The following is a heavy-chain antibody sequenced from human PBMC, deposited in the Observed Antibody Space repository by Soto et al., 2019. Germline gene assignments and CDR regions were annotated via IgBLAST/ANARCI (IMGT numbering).Heavy chain of an antibody. D-gene: IGHD1-26*01. CDR3: AHRGGPSLSGSEKGNWFDP. J-gene: IGHJ5*02. CDR1: GFSLSTSGVG. V-gene: IGHV2-5*02. Sequence: QITLKESGPTLVKPTQTLTLTCTFSGFSLSTSGVGVGWIRQPPGKALEWLALIYWDDDKRYSPSLKSRLTITKDTSKNQVVLTMTNMDPVDTATYYCAHRGGPSLSGSEKGNWFDPWGQGTLVTVSS. CDR2: IYWDDDK.